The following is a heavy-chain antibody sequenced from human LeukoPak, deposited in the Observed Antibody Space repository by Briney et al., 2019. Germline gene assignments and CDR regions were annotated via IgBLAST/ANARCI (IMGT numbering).Heavy chain of an antibody. D-gene: IGHD3-22*01. CDR1: GFTVSSNY. J-gene: IGHJ4*02. CDR3: ARLYYYDSSMSTFDY. CDR2: IYSGGST. V-gene: IGHV3-66*01. Sequence: GGSLRLSCAASGFTVSSNYMSWVRQAPGKWLEWVSVIYSGGSTYYADSVKGRFTISRDNSKNTLYLQMNSLRAEDTAVYYCARLYYYDSSMSTFDYWGQGTLVTVSS.